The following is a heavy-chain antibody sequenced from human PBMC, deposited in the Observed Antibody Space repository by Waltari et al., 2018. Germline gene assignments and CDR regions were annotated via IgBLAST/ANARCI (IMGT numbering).Heavy chain of an antibody. CDR1: GGTFSSYA. Sequence: QVQLVQSGAEVKKPGSSVKVSCKASGGTFSSYAISWVRQAPGQGLEWMGGSIPIFGTANDAQKFQGRVTITTDESTSTAYMELSSLRSEDTAVYYCARARMSGDGYKKHDAFDIWGQGTMVTVSS. D-gene: IGHD5-12*01. CDR3: ARARMSGDGYKKHDAFDI. J-gene: IGHJ3*02. CDR2: SIPIFGTA. V-gene: IGHV1-69*05.